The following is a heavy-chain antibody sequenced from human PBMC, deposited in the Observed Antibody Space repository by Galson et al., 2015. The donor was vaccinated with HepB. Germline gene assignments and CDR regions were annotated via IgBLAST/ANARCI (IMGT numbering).Heavy chain of an antibody. Sequence: SVKVSCKASGYTFTGYYMHWVRQAPGQGLEWMGRINPNSGGTNYAQKFQGRVTMTRDTSISTAYMELSRLRSDDTAVYYCARDLRPRAVAAAGYWGQGTLVTVSS. V-gene: IGHV1-2*06. D-gene: IGHD6-13*01. CDR3: ARDLRPRAVAAAGY. J-gene: IGHJ4*02. CDR1: GYTFTGYY. CDR2: INPNSGGT.